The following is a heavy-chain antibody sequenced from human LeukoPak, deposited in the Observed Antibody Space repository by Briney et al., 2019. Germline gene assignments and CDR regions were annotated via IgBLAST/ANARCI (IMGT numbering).Heavy chain of an antibody. Sequence: PGGSLRLSCAVSRFPFSTHAMSWVRRAPGGGLEWVSGISISGDVTYYADAVQGRFIISRDNSRNTVYLQMNSLRVEDTAVYYCANEEVPNDYWGQGTLVTVSS. CDR1: RFPFSTHA. CDR2: ISISGDVT. V-gene: IGHV3-23*01. D-gene: IGHD4/OR15-4a*01. CDR3: ANEEVPNDY. J-gene: IGHJ4*02.